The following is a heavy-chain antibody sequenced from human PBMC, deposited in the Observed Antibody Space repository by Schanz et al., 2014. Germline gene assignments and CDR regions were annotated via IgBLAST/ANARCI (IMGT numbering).Heavy chain of an antibody. Sequence: QVHLVQSGAEVKKPGSSVKVSCKASGGTFSSDTFSWVRQAPGQGLEWMGRIVPVLNIATYAQKFQGWVTMTRDTSISTAYMEVSRLKSDDTAVYYCARLSVAGRPHVNYWYFDLWGRGTLVTVSS. CDR3: ARLSVAGRPHVNYWYFDL. V-gene: IGHV1-69*02. D-gene: IGHD6-19*01. CDR1: GGTFSSDT. J-gene: IGHJ2*01. CDR2: IVPVLNIA.